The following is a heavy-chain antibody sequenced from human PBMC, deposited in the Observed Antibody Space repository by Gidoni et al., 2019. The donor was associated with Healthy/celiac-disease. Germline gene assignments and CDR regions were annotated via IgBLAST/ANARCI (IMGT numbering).Heavy chain of an antibody. D-gene: IGHD6-13*01. CDR2: ISSSGSTI. Sequence: EVQLLESGGGLVQPGGSLRLSCAASGFTFSSYEMNWVRQAPGKGLEWVLYISSSGSTIYYTDSVKGRFTISRDNAKNSLYLQMNSLRAEDTAVYYCARGAWSSSSWLDLGSAFDYWGQGTLVTVSS. CDR3: ARGAWSSSSWLDLGSAFDY. J-gene: IGHJ4*02. V-gene: IGHV3-48*03. CDR1: GFTFSSYE.